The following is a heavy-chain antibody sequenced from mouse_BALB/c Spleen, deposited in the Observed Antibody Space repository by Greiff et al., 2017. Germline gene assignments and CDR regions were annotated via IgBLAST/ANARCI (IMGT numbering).Heavy chain of an antibody. Sequence: EVKLMESGGGLVQPGGSRKLSCAASGFTFSSFGMHWVRQAPEKGLEWVAYISSGSSTIYYADTVKGRFTISRDNPKNTLFLQMTSLRSEDTAMYYCARGGNYVRYYFDYWGQGTTLTVSS. D-gene: IGHD2-1*01. J-gene: IGHJ2*01. CDR1: GFTFSSFG. CDR2: ISSGSSTI. V-gene: IGHV5-17*02. CDR3: ARGGNYVRYYFDY.